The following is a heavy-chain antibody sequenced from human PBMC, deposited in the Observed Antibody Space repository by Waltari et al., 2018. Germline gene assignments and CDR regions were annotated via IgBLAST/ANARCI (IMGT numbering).Heavy chain of an antibody. CDR2: IHKDGSEK. D-gene: IGHD7-27*01. CDR3: VRDHWGPDY. CDR1: GIIVSANY. J-gene: IGHJ4*02. V-gene: IGHV3-7*01. Sequence: EVQLVESGGGLIQPGGSLRLSCAASGIIVSANYMNWVRQAPGKGPEWVANIHKDGSEKNYVDYVKGRFTISRDNAKDSVYLQMNSLRADDTAMYYCVRDHWGPDYWGQGTLVTVSS.